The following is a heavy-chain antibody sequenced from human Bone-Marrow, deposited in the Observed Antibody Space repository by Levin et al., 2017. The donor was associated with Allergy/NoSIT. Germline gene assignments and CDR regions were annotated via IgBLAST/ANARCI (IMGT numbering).Heavy chain of an antibody. Sequence: VASVKVSCAASGFSFSSYRMNWVRQAPGKGLEWVSSIGSSSDDKYYADSVKGRFTISRDNAKNSVHLQMNSLRAEDTAVYYCARSFEYSSSWSHWGQGTLVTVSS. CDR1: GFSFSSYR. CDR3: ARSFEYSSSWSH. D-gene: IGHD6-6*01. J-gene: IGHJ4*02. CDR2: IGSSSDDK. V-gene: IGHV3-21*01.